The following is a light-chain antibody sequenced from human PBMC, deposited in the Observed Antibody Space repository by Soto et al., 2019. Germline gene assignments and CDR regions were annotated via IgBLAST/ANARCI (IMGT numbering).Light chain of an antibody. V-gene: IGKV1-39*01. CDR3: QQTSRTPKT. CDR1: QSITMY. J-gene: IGKJ1*01. Sequence: DIPMTQSPSSLSASVGDRVNITCRASQSITMYLNWYQQKPGKAPNLLIYAASSLHSGVPSRFSGAGSGTDFTLSISSLQPEDFATYYCQQTSRTPKTFGQGTKVDIQ. CDR2: AAS.